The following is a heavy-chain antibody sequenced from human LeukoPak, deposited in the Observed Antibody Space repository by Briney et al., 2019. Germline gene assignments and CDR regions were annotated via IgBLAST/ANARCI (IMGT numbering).Heavy chain of an antibody. CDR2: IYSGGST. CDR1: GGSFSGYY. V-gene: IGHV3-53*01. J-gene: IGHJ4*02. D-gene: IGHD3-10*01. CDR3: ARDSVPQGLDY. Sequence: TSETLSLTCAVYGGSFSGYYWSWIRQPPGKGLEWVSVIYSGGSTYYADSVKGRFTISRDNSKNTLYLQMNSLRAEDTAVYYCARDSVPQGLDYWGQGTLVTVSS.